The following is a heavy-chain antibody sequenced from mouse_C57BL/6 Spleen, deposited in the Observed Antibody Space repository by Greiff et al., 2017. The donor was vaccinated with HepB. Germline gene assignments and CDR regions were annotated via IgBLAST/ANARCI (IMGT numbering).Heavy chain of an antibody. V-gene: IGHV5-17*01. Sequence: EVKLMESGGGLVKPGGSLKLSCAASGFTFSDYGMHWVRQAPEKGLEWVAYISSGSSTIYYADTVKGRFTISRDNAKNTLFLQMTSLRSEDTAMYYGAPTSMDYWGQGTSVTVSS. J-gene: IGHJ4*01. D-gene: IGHD5-5*01. CDR1: GFTFSDYG. CDR2: ISSGSSTI. CDR3: APTSMDY.